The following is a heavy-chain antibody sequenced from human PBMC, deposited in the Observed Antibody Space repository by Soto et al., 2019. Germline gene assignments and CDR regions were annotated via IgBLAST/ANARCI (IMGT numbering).Heavy chain of an antibody. CDR3: VRDLHEPLATDALRVAN. V-gene: IGHV3-48*03. CDR2: ISSTGSGT. CDR1: GFTFSSYE. J-gene: IGHJ4*02. D-gene: IGHD2-8*02. Sequence: EMQLVESGGGLVQPGGSLRLSCAASGFTFSSYEMHWVRQAPGKGLEWISYISSTGSGTLYAESVRGRFTMSRDNTKNSVSLQMSSLRAEDTAVYYCVRDLHEPLATDALRVANWGQGTQVTVSS.